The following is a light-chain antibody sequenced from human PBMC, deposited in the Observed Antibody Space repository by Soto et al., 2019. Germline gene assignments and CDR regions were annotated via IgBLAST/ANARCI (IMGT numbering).Light chain of an antibody. Sequence: EIVLTQSPATLSLSPGERATLSCRASQRVSKYLAWYQQKPGQAPRLLIHDASNRATGIPARFSGSGSGTDFTLITSSLEPEEFGGYYCQQRSNWPQITFGGGTKVEIK. CDR3: QQRSNWPQIT. CDR1: QRVSKY. V-gene: IGKV3-11*01. CDR2: DAS. J-gene: IGKJ4*01.